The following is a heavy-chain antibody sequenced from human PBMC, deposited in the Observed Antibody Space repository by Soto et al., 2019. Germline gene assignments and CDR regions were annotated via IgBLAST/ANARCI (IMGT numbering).Heavy chain of an antibody. CDR1: GFFLSDYG. CDR3: ARGGGLNQLLSGSDH. Sequence: QVQLVESGGGVVQPGGSLTLSCTASGFFLSDYGMHWVRQAPGKGLEWVAAISYDGSSEYYSDSVKDRFTTSRDNSKNTLYLHMNRVRVEYGAVYHCARGGGLNQLLSGSDHWGQGTLVTVSS. CDR2: ISYDGSSE. V-gene: IGHV3-33*01. J-gene: IGHJ4*02. D-gene: IGHD2-2*01.